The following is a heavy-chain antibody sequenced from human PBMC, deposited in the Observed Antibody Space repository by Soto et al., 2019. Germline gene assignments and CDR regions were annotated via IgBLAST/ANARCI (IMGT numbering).Heavy chain of an antibody. CDR1: GFTFSSYA. J-gene: IGHJ4*02. D-gene: IGHD2-15*01. CDR3: AKRRGAGGHFDY. CDR2: VSIGGST. V-gene: IGHV3-23*01. Sequence: DVQLLESGGGLVQPEGSLRLSCAASGFTFSSYAMGWVRQGPGKGLEWVAVVSIGGSTHYAVPVRGGFTISRDNSKNTLSLQMNSLTAEDTAVYFCAKRRGAGGHFDYWGQGALVTVSS.